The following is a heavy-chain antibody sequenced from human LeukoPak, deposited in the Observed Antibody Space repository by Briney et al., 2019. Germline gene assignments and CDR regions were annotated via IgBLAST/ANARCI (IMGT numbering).Heavy chain of an antibody. V-gene: IGHV3-48*01. CDR2: ISGRSFTI. J-gene: IGHJ4*02. D-gene: IGHD6-6*01. Sequence: PGGSLRLSCAASGFTFSSYSMNWVRQAPGKGLEWVSYISGRSFTIYYADSVKGRFTISRDNAKNSLYLQMNSLRAEDTAVYYCARLYSSSSGLRASDYWGQGTLVTVSS. CDR1: GFTFSSYS. CDR3: ARLYSSSSGLRASDY.